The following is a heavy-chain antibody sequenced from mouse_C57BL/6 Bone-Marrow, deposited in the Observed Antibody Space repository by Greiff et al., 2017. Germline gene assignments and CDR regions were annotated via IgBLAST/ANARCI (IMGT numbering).Heavy chain of an antibody. J-gene: IGHJ2*01. CDR2: IDPENGDT. CDR3: TTHYGSSYYFDY. CDR1: GFNIKDDY. V-gene: IGHV14-4*01. Sequence: VQLQQSGAELVRPGASVKLSCTASGFNIKDDYMHWVKQRPEQGLEWIGWIDPENGDTEYASKFQGKATITADTSSNTAYLQLSSLTSEDTAVYYCTTHYGSSYYFDYWDQGTTLTVSS. D-gene: IGHD1-1*01.